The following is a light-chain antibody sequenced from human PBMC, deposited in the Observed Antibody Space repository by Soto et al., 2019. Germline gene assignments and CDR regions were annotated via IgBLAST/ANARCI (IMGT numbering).Light chain of an antibody. J-gene: IGLJ2*01. V-gene: IGLV1-44*01. CDR3: AAWDVSLNGPL. CDR1: SSNIGSNT. Sequence: QSVLTQPPSASGTLGQRVTISCSGSSSNIGSNTVNWHQQLPGTAPKLHIYSNNQRPSGVPDRFSGSKSGTSASLAISGLQSEDEADYYCAAWDVSLNGPLFGGGTKLTVL. CDR2: SNN.